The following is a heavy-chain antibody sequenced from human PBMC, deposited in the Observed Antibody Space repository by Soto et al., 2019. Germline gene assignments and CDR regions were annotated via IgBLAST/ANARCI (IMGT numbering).Heavy chain of an antibody. V-gene: IGHV2-5*02. CDR2: TYWDDDT. CDR3: AHGLSYDGSPRLPGVFDF. J-gene: IGHJ4*02. D-gene: IGHD3-22*01. CDR1: GFSLNTNGVS. Sequence: QITLKESGPTLVKPTQTLTLTCTFSGFSLNTNGVSVGWIRQPPGKALEWLALTYWDDDTRYSPSLKTRLTLTNDASSNQVILTMTDMDPVDTATYFCAHGLSYDGSPRLPGVFDFWGQGTLATVSS.